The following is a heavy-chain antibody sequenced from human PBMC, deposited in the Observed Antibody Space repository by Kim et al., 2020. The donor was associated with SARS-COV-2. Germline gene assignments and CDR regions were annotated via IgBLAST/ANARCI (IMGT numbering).Heavy chain of an antibody. Sequence: GGSLRLSCVASGFTFSSYAMNWVRQAPGKGLEWVSGISGGSTYYADSVTGRFTISRDNSKNTLYLQMNSLRAEDTAVYYCARAAVSSVTRNWIDPRGQGTRVTVSS. CDR1: GFTFSSYA. V-gene: IGHV3-23*01. CDR3: ARAAVSSVTRNWIDP. CDR2: ISGGST. J-gene: IGHJ5*02. D-gene: IGHD1-20*01.